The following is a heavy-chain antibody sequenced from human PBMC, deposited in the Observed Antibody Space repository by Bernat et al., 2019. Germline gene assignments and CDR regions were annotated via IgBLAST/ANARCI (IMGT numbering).Heavy chain of an antibody. CDR2: IRSKANSYAT. D-gene: IGHD5-24*01. V-gene: IGHV3-73*02. J-gene: IGHJ6*02. CDR1: GFTFSGSA. Sequence: EVQLVESGGGLVQPGGSLKLSCAASGFTFSGSAMHWVRQASGKGLEWVGRIRSKANSYATAYAASVKGRFTISRDDSKNTAYLQMNSLKTEDTAVYYCTRGVGMGPVYYDGMDVWGQGTTVTVSS. CDR3: TRGVGMGPVYYDGMDV.